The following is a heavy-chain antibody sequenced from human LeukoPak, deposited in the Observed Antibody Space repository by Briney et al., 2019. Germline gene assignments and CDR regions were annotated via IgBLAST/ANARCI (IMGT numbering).Heavy chain of an antibody. CDR1: GYTFTAYY. J-gene: IGHJ4*02. V-gene: IGHV1-2*02. CDR3: ARDFLAVAGITLRRDY. D-gene: IGHD6-19*01. CDR2: INPNSGGT. Sequence: ASVKVSCKASGYTFTAYYMHWVRQAPGQGLEWLGWINPNSGGTNYAQKFQGRVTMTRDTSISTAYMELSRLRSDDTAVYYCARDFLAVAGITLRRDYWGQGTLVTVSS.